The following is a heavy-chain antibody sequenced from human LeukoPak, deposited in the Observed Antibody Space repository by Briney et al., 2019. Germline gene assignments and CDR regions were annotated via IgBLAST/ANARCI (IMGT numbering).Heavy chain of an antibody. CDR2: IKNNIAGGTS. Sequence: GGSLRLSCRASVSTFTNAYMSWVRQAPGKGLEWVGPIKNNIAGGTSDYAAPVKGRFTISRDDSKNTLFLQMESLEIDDTAIYYCTTYYYGSGNYYSPNTIFDHWGQGTLVTVSS. J-gene: IGHJ4*02. CDR1: VSTFTNAY. D-gene: IGHD3-10*01. CDR3: TTYYYGSGNYYSPNTIFDH. V-gene: IGHV3-15*01.